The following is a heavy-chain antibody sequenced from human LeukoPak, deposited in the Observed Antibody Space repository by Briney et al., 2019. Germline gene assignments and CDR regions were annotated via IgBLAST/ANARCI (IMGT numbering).Heavy chain of an antibody. J-gene: IGHJ2*01. CDR2: IHYSGST. CDR1: GGSISSSSYY. Sequence: PSETLSLTCTVSGGSISSSSYYWGWIRQPPGKGLEWIGYIHYSGSTNYNPSLKSRVTISVDTSKNQFSLKLSSVTAADTAVYYCARDLDFWSGYWGYFDLWGRGTLVTVSS. D-gene: IGHD3-3*01. CDR3: ARDLDFWSGYWGYFDL. V-gene: IGHV4-61*01.